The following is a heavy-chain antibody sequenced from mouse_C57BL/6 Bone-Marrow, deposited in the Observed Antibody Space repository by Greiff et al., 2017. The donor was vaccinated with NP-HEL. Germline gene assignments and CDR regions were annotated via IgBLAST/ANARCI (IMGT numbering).Heavy chain of an antibody. J-gene: IGHJ1*03. Sequence: EVMLVESGGDLVKPGGSLKLSCAASGFTFSSYGMSWVRQTPDKRLEWVATISSGGSYTYYPDSVKGRFTISRDNAKTTLYLQMSSLKSEDTAMYYCAKRMITTRYFDVWGTGTTVTVSS. CDR3: AKRMITTRYFDV. CDR2: ISSGGSYT. D-gene: IGHD2-4*01. CDR1: GFTFSSYG. V-gene: IGHV5-6*02.